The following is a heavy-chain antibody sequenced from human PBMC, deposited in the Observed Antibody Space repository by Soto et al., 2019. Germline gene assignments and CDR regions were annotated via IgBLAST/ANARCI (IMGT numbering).Heavy chain of an antibody. D-gene: IGHD6-19*01. CDR1: GGTFSSYA. J-gene: IGHJ4*02. CDR3: ASRGVEQWLARVDFDY. Sequence: SVKVSCKASGGTFSSYAISWVREAPGQGLEWMGGIIPIFGTANYAQKFQGRVTITADESTSTAYMELSSLRSEDTAVYYCASRGVEQWLARVDFDYWGQGTLVTVSS. V-gene: IGHV1-69*13. CDR2: IIPIFGTA.